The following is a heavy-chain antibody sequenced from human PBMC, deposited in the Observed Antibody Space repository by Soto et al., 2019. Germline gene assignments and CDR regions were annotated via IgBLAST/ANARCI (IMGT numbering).Heavy chain of an antibody. J-gene: IGHJ6*02. Sequence: QVQLVQSGAEVKKPGASVKVSCKVSGYTLTELSMHWVRQAPGKGLEWMGGFDPEGGETIYAQKFQGRVTMTEDTFTDTAYMELSSLRSEDTAVYYCATGITGTRSYYYGMDVWGQGTTVTVSS. CDR2: FDPEGGET. V-gene: IGHV1-24*01. CDR3: ATGITGTRSYYYGMDV. D-gene: IGHD1-20*01. CDR1: GYTLTELS.